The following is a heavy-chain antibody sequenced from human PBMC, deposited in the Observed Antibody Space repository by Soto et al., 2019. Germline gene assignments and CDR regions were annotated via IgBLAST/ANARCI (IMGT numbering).Heavy chain of an antibody. V-gene: IGHV3-21*01. CDR1: GFTFGTYS. Sequence: GGSLRLSCVGSGFTFGTYSINWVRQAPGKGLEWVSSISSRSDIYYADSVKGRFTISRDNAKNSVSLQMNSLRAEDTAVYYCAREYTAWPLAYGLDVWGQGSTVTVSS. CDR3: AREYTAWPLAYGLDV. J-gene: IGHJ6*02. CDR2: ISSRSDI. D-gene: IGHD2-2*02.